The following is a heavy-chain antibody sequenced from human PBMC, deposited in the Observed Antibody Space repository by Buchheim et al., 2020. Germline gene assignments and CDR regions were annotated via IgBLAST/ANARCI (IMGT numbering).Heavy chain of an antibody. V-gene: IGHV3-23*01. CDR2: ISGSGGST. CDR3: AKVEVLLWFGEYPTGGMDV. J-gene: IGHJ6*02. Sequence: EVQLLESGGGLVQPGGSLRLSCAASGFTFSSYAMSWVRQAPGKGLEWVSAISGSGGSTYYADSVKGRFTISRDNSKNTLELQMNSLRAEDTAVYYCAKVEVLLWFGEYPTGGMDVWGQGTT. D-gene: IGHD3-10*01. CDR1: GFTFSSYA.